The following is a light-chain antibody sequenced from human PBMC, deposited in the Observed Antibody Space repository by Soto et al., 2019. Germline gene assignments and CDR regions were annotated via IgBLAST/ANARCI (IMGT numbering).Light chain of an antibody. V-gene: IGKV4-1*01. CDR2: WAS. CDR1: QSILYDSNNKNY. CDR3: QQHYSTPLT. J-gene: IGKJ4*01. Sequence: IVLTQSPDSLPVSLGERATISCKSSQSILYDSNNKNYLAWYQQKPGQPPKLLISWASTRESGVPDRFSGSGSATDFPLTISSLQAEDVAVYYCQQHYSTPLTFGGGTKVEI.